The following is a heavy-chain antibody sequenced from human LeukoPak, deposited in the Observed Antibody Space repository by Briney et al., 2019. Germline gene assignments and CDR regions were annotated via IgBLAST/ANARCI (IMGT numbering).Heavy chain of an antibody. J-gene: IGHJ4*02. CDR3: ARGRYDFPFDY. Sequence: ASVKVSCKASGGTFSSYAISWVRQAPGQGLGWMGGIIPIFGTANYAQKFQGRVTITTDESTSTAYMELSSLRSEDTAVYYCARGRYDFPFDYWGQGTLVTVSS. CDR2: IIPIFGTA. CDR1: GGTFSSYA. D-gene: IGHD3-3*01. V-gene: IGHV1-69*05.